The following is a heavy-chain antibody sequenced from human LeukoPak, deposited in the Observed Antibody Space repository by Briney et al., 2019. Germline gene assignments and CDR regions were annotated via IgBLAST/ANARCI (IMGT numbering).Heavy chain of an antibody. V-gene: IGHV3-23*01. CDR2: ISDSGGST. CDR3: AREVGPNDY. Sequence: SGGSLRLSCAASGFTFSTYGMSWVRQGPGKGLKWVSTISDSGGSTYYADSVKGRFTISRDNSRNTLYLHMDSLRAEDTAVYYCAREVGPNDYWGQGTLVTVSS. J-gene: IGHJ4*02. D-gene: IGHD1-26*01. CDR1: GFTFSTYG.